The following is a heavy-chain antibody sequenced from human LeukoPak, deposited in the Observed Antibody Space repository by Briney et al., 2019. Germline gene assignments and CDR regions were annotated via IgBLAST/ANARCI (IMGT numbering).Heavy chain of an antibody. J-gene: IGHJ5*02. D-gene: IGHD6-19*01. V-gene: IGHV3-74*01. CDR3: ARAAIAVAGMFDP. CDR1: GFTFSDYW. Sequence: GGSLRLSCAVSGFTFSDYWMHWVRQAPGKGLVWVSRIHTDGSGTSYAESVKGRFTISRDNAKNSLYLQMNSLRAEDTAVYYCARAAIAVAGMFDPWGQGTLVTVSS. CDR2: IHTDGSGT.